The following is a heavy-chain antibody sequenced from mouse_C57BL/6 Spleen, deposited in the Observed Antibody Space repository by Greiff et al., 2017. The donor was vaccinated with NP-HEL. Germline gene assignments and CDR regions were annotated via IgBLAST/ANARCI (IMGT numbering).Heavy chain of an antibody. J-gene: IGHJ3*01. D-gene: IGHD2-12*01. CDR1: GYTFTSYW. V-gene: IGHV1-64*01. CDR2: IHPNSGST. Sequence: QVQLQQPGAELVKPGASVKLSCKASGYTFTSYWMHWVKQRPGQGLEWIGMIHPNSGSTNYNEKFKSKATLTVDKSSTTAYMQLSSLTSEDSAVYYCARPGPYDEFAYWGQGTLVTVSA. CDR3: ARPGPYDEFAY.